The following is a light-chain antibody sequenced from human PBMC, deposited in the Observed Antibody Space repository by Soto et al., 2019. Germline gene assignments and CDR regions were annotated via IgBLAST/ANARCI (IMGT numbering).Light chain of an antibody. CDR1: QSLADTDGDTY. Sequence: DVVLTQTSLSSPVALGQSASISCRSSQSLADTDGDTYLSWLHQRPGQPPRLLIYKVSNRFSGVPDRFSGSGAGTDFILKISRVEAEDVGVYYCMQVTHVPHTFGQGTKLEIK. J-gene: IGKJ2*01. CDR2: KVS. V-gene: IGKV2-24*01. CDR3: MQVTHVPHT.